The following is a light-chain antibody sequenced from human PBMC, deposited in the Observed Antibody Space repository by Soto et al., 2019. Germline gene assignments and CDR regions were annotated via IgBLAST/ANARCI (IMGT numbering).Light chain of an antibody. V-gene: IGLV2-14*03. Sequence: QSVLTQPASVSVSPGQSIAISCTGSSSDVGGYNYVSWYQQHPGKAPKLIIYEVYNRHSGVSDRFSGSKSGKTASLTISGLQAEDEADYYCSSYTSRSTRVFGTGTKVT. CDR2: EVY. J-gene: IGLJ1*01. CDR3: SSYTSRSTRV. CDR1: SSDVGGYNY.